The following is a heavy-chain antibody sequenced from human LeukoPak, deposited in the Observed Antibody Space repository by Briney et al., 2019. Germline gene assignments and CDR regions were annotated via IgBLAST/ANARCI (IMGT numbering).Heavy chain of an antibody. Sequence: ASVRVSCKASGYTFTSFDINWVRQAPGQGLEWLGRIIPILGIANYAQKFQGRVTITADKSTSTAYMELSSLRSEDTAVYYCARGGSSSWYEGDYWGQGTLVTVSS. D-gene: IGHD6-13*01. J-gene: IGHJ4*02. CDR2: IIPILGIA. CDR3: ARGGSSSWYEGDY. V-gene: IGHV1-69*04. CDR1: GYTFTSFD.